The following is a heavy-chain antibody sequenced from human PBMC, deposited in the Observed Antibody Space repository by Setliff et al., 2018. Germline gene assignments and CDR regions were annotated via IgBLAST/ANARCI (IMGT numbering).Heavy chain of an antibody. CDR1: GGSISSYY. J-gene: IGHJ6*03. CDR3: AREQWLGPPGYYYMDV. Sequence: TLSLTCTVSGGSISSYYWSWIRQPAGKGLEWIGHIYIGGSANYNPSLKSRVTMSIDTSKNQFSLKLNSVTAADMAVYYCAREQWLGPPGYYYMDVWAKGTTVTVSS. CDR2: IYIGGSA. D-gene: IGHD6-19*01. V-gene: IGHV4-4*07.